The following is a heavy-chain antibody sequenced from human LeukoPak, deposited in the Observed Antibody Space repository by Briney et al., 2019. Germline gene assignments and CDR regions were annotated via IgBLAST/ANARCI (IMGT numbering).Heavy chain of an antibody. CDR1: GGSVTSGGYY. Sequence: PSETLSLTCTVSGGSVTSGGYYWSWIRQHPGKGLEWIGYVYYTGSTYYNPSLKSRVTISPDTSKNQFSLKVSSVTAADTAVYYRARISAGRYGMDVWGQGTTVTVSS. D-gene: IGHD6-6*01. CDR3: ARISAGRYGMDV. J-gene: IGHJ6*02. CDR2: VYYTGST. V-gene: IGHV4-31*03.